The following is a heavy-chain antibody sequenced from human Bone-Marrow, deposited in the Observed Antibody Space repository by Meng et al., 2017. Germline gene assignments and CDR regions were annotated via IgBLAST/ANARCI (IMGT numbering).Heavy chain of an antibody. CDR2: IRADGIET. J-gene: IGHJ4*02. D-gene: IGHD1/OR15-1a*01. Sequence: GGSLRLSCAASGFTFSSYEMNWVRQAPGKGLEWVASIRADGIETQYVDSVRGRFTISGDNAKNLVFLQMNSVRVEDTAGYYCGNSWNTASFGFWGQGTLVTVSS. CDR3: GNSWNTASFGF. CDR1: GFTFSSYE. V-gene: IGHV3-7*01.